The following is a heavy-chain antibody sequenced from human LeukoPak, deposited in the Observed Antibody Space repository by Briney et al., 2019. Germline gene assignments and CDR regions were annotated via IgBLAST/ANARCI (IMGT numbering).Heavy chain of an antibody. CDR2: IYPGDSDT. CDR3: ARQNDFRLDY. V-gene: IGHV5-51*01. Sequence: GGSLRLSCKGSGYTFSSYWIGWVRQMPGRGLEWMGIIYPGDSDTRCSPSLQGQVTISVDTSIGTAYLQWSSLKASDTAIYYCARQNDFRLDYWGQGTLVTVSS. D-gene: IGHD3-3*01. CDR1: GYTFSSYW. J-gene: IGHJ4*02.